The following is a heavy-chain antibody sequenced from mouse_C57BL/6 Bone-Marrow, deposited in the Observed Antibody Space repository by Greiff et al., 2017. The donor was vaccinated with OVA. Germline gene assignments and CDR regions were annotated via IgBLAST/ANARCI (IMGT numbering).Heavy chain of an antibody. CDR3: ARKGTDYYFDY. J-gene: IGHJ2*01. D-gene: IGHD2-4*01. Sequence: QVQLKESGPELVKPGASVKLSCKASGYTFTSYDINWVKQRPGQGLEWIGWIYPRDGSTKYNEKFKGKATLTVDTSSSTAYMELHSLTSEDSAVYFCARKGTDYYFDYWGQGTTLTVSS. V-gene: IGHV1-85*01. CDR1: GYTFTSYD. CDR2: IYPRDGST.